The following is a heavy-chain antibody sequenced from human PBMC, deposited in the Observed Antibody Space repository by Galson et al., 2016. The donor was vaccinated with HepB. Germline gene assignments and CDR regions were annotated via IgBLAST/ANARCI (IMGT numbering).Heavy chain of an antibody. V-gene: IGHV3-23*01. D-gene: IGHD2-2*01. J-gene: IGHJ4*02. Sequence: SLRLSCAASGFTFKYHAMSWVRQAPGSGLEWVAVISDGGTAHYADSVKGRFTISRDNSKNTVYLQMDSLRAEDRAEYYCARVSGPWVGVPAAKVYFDFWGQGTLVTVSS. CDR3: ARVSGPWVGVPAAKVYFDF. CDR1: GFTFKYHA. CDR2: ISDGGTA.